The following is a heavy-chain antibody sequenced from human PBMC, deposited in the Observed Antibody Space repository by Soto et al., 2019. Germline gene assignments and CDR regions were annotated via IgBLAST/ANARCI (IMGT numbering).Heavy chain of an antibody. V-gene: IGHV4-34*01. CDR3: ARDKITGLFAY. CDR1: GGSFSGYY. J-gene: IGHJ4*02. Sequence: QVQLQQWGAGLLKPSETLSLTCAVYGGSFSGYYWTWIRQPPGTGLEWIGEINHSGSTNYNPALEIRVTIAVDTSKNHFSLKLTSVTAAETAVYYCARDKITGLFAYWGQGALVSGSS. D-gene: IGHD2-8*02. CDR2: INHSGST.